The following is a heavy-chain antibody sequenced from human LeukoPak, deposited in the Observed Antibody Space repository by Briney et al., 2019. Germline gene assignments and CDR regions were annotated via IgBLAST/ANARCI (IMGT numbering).Heavy chain of an antibody. J-gene: IGHJ4*02. CDR2: INPSGGST. D-gene: IGHD6-13*01. V-gene: IGHV1-46*01. Sequence: ASVKVSCKASGYTFTSYYMHWVRQAPGQGLEWMGIINPSGGSTSYAQKFQGRVTMTRDTSTSTVYMELSSLRSEDTAVYYCARGEAVPIIGPIAPFDYWGQGILVTVSS. CDR1: GYTFTSYY. CDR3: ARGEAVPIIGPIAPFDY.